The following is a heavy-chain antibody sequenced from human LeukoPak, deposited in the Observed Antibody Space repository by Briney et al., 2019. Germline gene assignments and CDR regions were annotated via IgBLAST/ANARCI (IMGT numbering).Heavy chain of an antibody. J-gene: IGHJ6*03. Sequence: SETLSLTCTVSGGSISSYYWSWIRQPPGKGLEWIAYIYYSGSTNYNPSLKSRVTISVDTSKNQFSLKLSSVTAADTAVYYCARVRYCSSTSCYFIMDVWGKGTTVTVSS. CDR1: GGSISSYY. CDR2: IYYSGST. V-gene: IGHV4-59*01. D-gene: IGHD2-2*01. CDR3: ARVRYCSSTSCYFIMDV.